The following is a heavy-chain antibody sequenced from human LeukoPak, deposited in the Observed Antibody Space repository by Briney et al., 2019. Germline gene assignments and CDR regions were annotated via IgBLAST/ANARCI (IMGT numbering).Heavy chain of an antibody. CDR1: GYTFTSYD. J-gene: IGHJ6*02. CDR2: INPSGGST. CDR3: ARDSIMALLTMIVVDPNHGMDV. V-gene: IGHV1-46*01. D-gene: IGHD3-22*01. Sequence: ASVKVSCKASGYTFTSYDMHWVRQAPGQGLEWMGIINPSGGSTSYAQKFQGRGTMTRNTSTSTVYMELSSLRSEDTAVYYCARDSIMALLTMIVVDPNHGMDVWGQGTTVTVSS.